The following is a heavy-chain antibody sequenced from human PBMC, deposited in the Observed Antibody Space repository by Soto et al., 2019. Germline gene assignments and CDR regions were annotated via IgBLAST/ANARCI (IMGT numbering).Heavy chain of an antibody. D-gene: IGHD3-3*01. CDR2: TYYWSKWYN. J-gene: IGHJ5*02. CDR1: GDSVSSNSAA. CDR3: ARTTYDFWSGYNNNWFDP. V-gene: IGHV6-1*01. Sequence: SQTLSLTCAISGDSVSSNSAAWNWIRQSPSRGLEWLGRTYYWSKWYNDYAVSVKSRITINPDTSKNQFSLQLNSVTPEDTAVYYCARTTYDFWSGYNNNWFDPWGQGTLVTVSS.